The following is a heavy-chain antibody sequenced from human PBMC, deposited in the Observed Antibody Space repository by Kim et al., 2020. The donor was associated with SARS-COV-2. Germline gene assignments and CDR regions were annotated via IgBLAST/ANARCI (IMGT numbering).Heavy chain of an antibody. CDR2: IYYSGST. V-gene: IGHV4-59*01. CDR3: ARTDYYDSSGYPYYFDY. Sequence: SETLSLTCTVSGGSISSYYWSWIRQPPGKGLEWIGYIYYSGSTNYNPSLKSRVTISVDTSKNQFSLKLSSVTAADTAVYYCARTDYYDSSGYPYYFDYWGQGTLVTVSS. CDR1: GGSISSYY. J-gene: IGHJ4*02. D-gene: IGHD3-22*01.